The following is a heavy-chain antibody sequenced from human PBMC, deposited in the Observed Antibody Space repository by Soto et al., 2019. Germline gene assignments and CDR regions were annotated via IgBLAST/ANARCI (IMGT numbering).Heavy chain of an antibody. Sequence: ASVNVSCKTSGYSFSNYGVSWVRQVPGQGLEWMGWINTSNGNTKYEQRFQGGVTLTTDPSTSTVFLVLTNLKFDDTAVYYCARGFIPEDYWG. CDR3: ARGFIPEDY. D-gene: IGHD3-16*01. V-gene: IGHV1-18*01. J-gene: IGHJ4*01. CDR1: GYSFSNYG. CDR2: INTSNGNT.